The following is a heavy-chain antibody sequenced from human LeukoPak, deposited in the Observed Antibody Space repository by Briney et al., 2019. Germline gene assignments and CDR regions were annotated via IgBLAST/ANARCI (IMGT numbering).Heavy chain of an antibody. J-gene: IGHJ5*02. CDR1: GGSISSYY. Sequence: PSETPSLTCTVSGGSISSYYWSWIRQPPGKGLEWIGYIYYSGSTNYNPSLKSRVTISVDTSKNQFSLKLSSVTAADTAVYYCARWDTAVAGRNWFDPWGQGTLVTVSS. D-gene: IGHD6-19*01. V-gene: IGHV4-59*01. CDR2: IYYSGST. CDR3: ARWDTAVAGRNWFDP.